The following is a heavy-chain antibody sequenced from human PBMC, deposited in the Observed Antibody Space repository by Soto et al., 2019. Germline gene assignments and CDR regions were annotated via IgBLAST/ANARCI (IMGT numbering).Heavy chain of an antibody. Sequence: GGSLRLSCTASGFSFSTYWMHWVRQVPGKGLVWVSRINSDESTTNYADSVKGRFTISRDNAKNTLYLHMNSLRVEDTAVYYCARVGTYGGSDYWGQGTLVTVSS. D-gene: IGHD4-17*01. J-gene: IGHJ4*02. CDR1: GFSFSTYW. V-gene: IGHV3-74*01. CDR3: ARVGTYGGSDY. CDR2: INSDESTT.